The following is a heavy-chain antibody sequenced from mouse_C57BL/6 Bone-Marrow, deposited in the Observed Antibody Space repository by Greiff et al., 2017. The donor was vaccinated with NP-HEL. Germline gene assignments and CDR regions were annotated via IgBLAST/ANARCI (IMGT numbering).Heavy chain of an antibody. J-gene: IGHJ2*01. D-gene: IGHD2-3*01. Sequence: QVQLQQPGAELVRPGTSVKLSCKASGYTFTSYWMHWVKQRPGQGLEWIGVIDPSDSYTNYNQKFKGKATLTVDTSSSTAYMRLSSLTSEDSAVYYCARGGWLLPYYFDYWGQGTTLTVSS. CDR1: GYTFTSYW. V-gene: IGHV1-59*01. CDR2: IDPSDSYT. CDR3: ARGGWLLPYYFDY.